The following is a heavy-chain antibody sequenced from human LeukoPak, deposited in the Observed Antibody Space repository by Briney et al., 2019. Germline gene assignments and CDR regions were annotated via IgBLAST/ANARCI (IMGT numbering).Heavy chain of an antibody. V-gene: IGHV1-58*02. CDR1: GFTFTSSA. J-gene: IGHJ6*02. CDR3: AAGPYYYYGMDV. CDR2: IVVGSGNT. Sequence: SVKVSCKASGFTFTSSAMQWVRQARGQRLEWIGWIVVGSGNTNYAQKFQERVTITRDMSTSTAYMELSSLRSEDTAVYYCAAGPYYYYGMDVWGQGTTVTVSS.